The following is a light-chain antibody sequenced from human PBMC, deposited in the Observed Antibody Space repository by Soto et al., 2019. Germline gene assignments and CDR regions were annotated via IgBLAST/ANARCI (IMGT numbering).Light chain of an antibody. CDR3: QQYGSSPWT. J-gene: IGKJ2*02. Sequence: EIVLTQSPGTLSLSPGERATLSCRASQSVSSSYLAWYQQKPGQAPMLLIYGASSRATGIPDRFSGSGSGTDFTLTISRLEPEDVAVYYCQQYGSSPWTFGQGTKLEIK. CDR2: GAS. CDR1: QSVSSSY. V-gene: IGKV3-20*01.